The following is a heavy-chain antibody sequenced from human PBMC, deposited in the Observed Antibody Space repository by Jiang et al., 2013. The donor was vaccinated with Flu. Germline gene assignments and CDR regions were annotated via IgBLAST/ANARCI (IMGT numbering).Heavy chain of an antibody. V-gene: IGHV1-18*04. D-gene: IGHD1-14*01. CDR3: AREFSAAQPNWFDP. CDR1: FTSYG. Sequence: FTSYGISWVRQAPGQGLEWMGWISAYNGNTNYAQKLQGRVTMTTDTSTSTAYMELRSLRSDDTAVYYCAREFSAAQPNWFDPWGQGTLVTVSS. J-gene: IGHJ5*02. CDR2: ISAYNGNT.